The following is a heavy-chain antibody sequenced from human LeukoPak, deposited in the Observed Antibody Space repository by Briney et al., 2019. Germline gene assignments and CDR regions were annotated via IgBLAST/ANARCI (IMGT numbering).Heavy chain of an antibody. CDR2: IIPIFGTA. CDR1: GGTFSSYA. D-gene: IGHD3-9*01. CDR3: ARGSTYYDILTGCHFDY. J-gene: IGHJ4*02. V-gene: IGHV1-69*05. Sequence: SVKVSCKASGGTFSSYAISWVRQAPGQGLEWMGGIIPIFGTANYAQKFQGRVTITTDESTSTAYMELSSLRSEDTAVYYCARGSTYYDILTGCHFDYWGQGTLVTVSS.